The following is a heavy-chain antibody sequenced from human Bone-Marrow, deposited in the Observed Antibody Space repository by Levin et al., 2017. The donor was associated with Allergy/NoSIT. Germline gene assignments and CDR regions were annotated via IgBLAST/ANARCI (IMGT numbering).Heavy chain of an antibody. CDR2: IDQSGNT. V-gene: IGHV4-38-2*01. CDR3: ARTLGYCSGDGCYYYFDY. J-gene: IGHJ4*02. Sequence: PSQTLSLTCAVSNYSIRSGFHWGWIRQPPGKALEWIGSIDQSGNTYYSPSLKSRVTISVDTSKNQFSLRLTSVSAADTAVYYCARTLGYCSGDGCYYYFDYWGQGTLVTVSS. D-gene: IGHD2-15*01. CDR1: NYSIRSGFH.